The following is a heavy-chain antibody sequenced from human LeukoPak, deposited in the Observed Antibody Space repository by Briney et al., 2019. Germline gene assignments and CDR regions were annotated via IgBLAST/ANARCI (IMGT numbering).Heavy chain of an antibody. CDR1: GFTFSSYA. Sequence: GGSLRLSCAASGFTFSSYAMNWVRQAPVKGLEWDSTISGSGRNTYYADSVKGRFTISRDNSKNTLYLQMNSLRAEDTALYYCATNYYDSSGYFPDFDYWGQGALVSVSS. J-gene: IGHJ4*02. CDR3: ATNYYDSSGYFPDFDY. V-gene: IGHV3-23*01. CDR2: ISGSGRNT. D-gene: IGHD3-22*01.